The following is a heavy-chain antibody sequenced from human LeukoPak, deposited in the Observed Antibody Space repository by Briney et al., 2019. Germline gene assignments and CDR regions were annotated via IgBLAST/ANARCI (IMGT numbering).Heavy chain of an antibody. CDR3: AREGSSDGGKKADFDY. CDR2: IIPIFGTA. CDR1: GGTFSSYA. Sequence: PAASVNVSCKASGGTFSSYAISWVRQAPGQGLEWMGGIIPIFGTANYAQKFQGRVTITADESTSTAYMELSSLRSEDTAVYYCAREGSSDGGKKADFDYWGQGTLVTVSS. V-gene: IGHV1-69*01. J-gene: IGHJ4*02. D-gene: IGHD6-19*01.